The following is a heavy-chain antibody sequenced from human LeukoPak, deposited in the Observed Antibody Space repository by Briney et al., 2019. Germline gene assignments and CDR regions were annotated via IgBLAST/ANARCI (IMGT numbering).Heavy chain of an antibody. Sequence: SETLSLTCTISGGSISSYYWSWIRQPLGKGLEWIGYIYYSGSTNYNPSLKRRVTISVNTSKNQFSLKLSSVTAADTAVYYCAGYSSSARYYFDSWGQGTLVTVSS. V-gene: IGHV4-59*01. J-gene: IGHJ4*02. CDR2: IYYSGST. D-gene: IGHD6-13*01. CDR3: AGYSSSARYYFDS. CDR1: GGSISSYY.